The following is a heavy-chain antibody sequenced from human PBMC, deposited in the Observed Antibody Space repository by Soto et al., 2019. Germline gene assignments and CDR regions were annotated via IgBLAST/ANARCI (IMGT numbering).Heavy chain of an antibody. J-gene: IGHJ6*04. V-gene: IGHV1-8*01. CDR2: MNPNSGNT. CDR1: GYTFTSYD. Sequence: ASVKVSCKASGYTFTSYDINWVRQATGQGLEWMGWMNPNSGNTGYAQKFQGRVTMTRNTSISTAYMELSSLRSEDTAVYYCARGASFYASGTPDVWGKGTTVTVSS. D-gene: IGHD3-10*01. CDR3: ARGASFYASGTPDV.